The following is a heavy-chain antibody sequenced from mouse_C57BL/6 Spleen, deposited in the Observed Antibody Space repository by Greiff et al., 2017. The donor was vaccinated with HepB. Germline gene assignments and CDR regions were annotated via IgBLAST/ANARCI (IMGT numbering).Heavy chain of an antibody. CDR1: GFTFSDYG. D-gene: IGHD4-1*01. J-gene: IGHJ2*01. V-gene: IGHV5-17*01. CDR2: ISSGSSTI. Sequence: DVKLVESGGGLVKPGGSLKLSCAASGFTFSDYGMHWVRQAPEKGLEWVAYISSGSSTIYYADTVKGRFTLSRDNAKNTLFLQMTSLRSEDTAMYYCARVNWDYFDYWGQGTTLTVSS. CDR3: ARVNWDYFDY.